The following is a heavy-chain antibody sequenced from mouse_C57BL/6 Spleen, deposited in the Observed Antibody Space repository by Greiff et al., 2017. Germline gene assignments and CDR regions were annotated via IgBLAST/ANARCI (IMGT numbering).Heavy chain of an antibody. Sequence: EVMLVESGGDLVKPGGSLKLSCAASGFTFSSYGMSWVRQTPDKRLEWVATISSGGSYTYYPDSVKGRFTISRDNAKNTLYLQMSSLKSEDTAMYYCARPQFNYFDDWGQGATLTVSS. CDR3: ARPQFNYFDD. CDR1: GFTFSSYG. V-gene: IGHV5-6*01. CDR2: ISSGGSYT. J-gene: IGHJ2*01.